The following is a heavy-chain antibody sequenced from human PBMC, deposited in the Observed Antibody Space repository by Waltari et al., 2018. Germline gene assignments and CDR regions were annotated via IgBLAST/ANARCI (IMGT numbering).Heavy chain of an antibody. V-gene: IGHV4-34*01. J-gene: IGHJ3*02. Sequence: QVQLQQWGAGLLKPSETLSLTCAVYGGSFSGYYWSWIRQPPGKGLEWIGEINHSGSTNYNPSLKSRVTMSVATSKNQFSLKLSSVTAADTAVYYCARDPYYDYLWGSYRYSAFDIWGQGTMVTVSS. D-gene: IGHD3-16*02. CDR1: GGSFSGYY. CDR3: ARDPYYDYLWGSYRYSAFDI. CDR2: INHSGST.